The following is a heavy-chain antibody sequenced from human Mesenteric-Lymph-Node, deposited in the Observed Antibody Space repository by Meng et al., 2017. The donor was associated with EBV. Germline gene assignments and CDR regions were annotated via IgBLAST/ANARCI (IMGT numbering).Heavy chain of an antibody. Sequence: GPGFVCASVTLSLTVTCSSASISGPNWWSCLPQPPGKGLEWIVEVYHSGSTNYNPYLKSRVRMSVDTSKNHFSLKFTSVTAADTAMYYCAEVLNGYYYFDYWGQGTLVTVSS. V-gene: IGHV4-4*02. D-gene: IGHD3-22*01. J-gene: IGHJ4*02. CDR1: SASISGPNW. CDR3: AEVLNGYYYFDY. CDR2: VYHSGST.